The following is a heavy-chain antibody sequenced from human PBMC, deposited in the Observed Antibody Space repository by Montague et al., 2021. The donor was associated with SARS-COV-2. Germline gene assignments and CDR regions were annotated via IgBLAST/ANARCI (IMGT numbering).Heavy chain of an antibody. CDR1: GFSLSTSGVG. V-gene: IGHV2-5*02. CDR3: AHKTGLRYFDWLFQTNPTGGYFDL. D-gene: IGHD3-9*01. Sequence: VKPTQTLTLTCTFSGFSLSTSGVGVGWIRQPPGKALEWLALIYWDDDKRYSPSLKSRLTITKDTSKNQVVLTMTNMDPVDTATYYCAHKTGLRYFDWLFQTNPTGGYFDLWGRGTLVTVSS. J-gene: IGHJ2*01. CDR2: IYWDDDK.